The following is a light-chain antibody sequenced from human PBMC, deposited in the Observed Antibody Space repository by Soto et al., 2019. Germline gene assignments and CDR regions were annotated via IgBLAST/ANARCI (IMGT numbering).Light chain of an antibody. CDR1: QGISSY. J-gene: IGKJ2*02. CDR3: QQYTTYSRT. V-gene: IGKV1-8*01. CDR2: AAS. Sequence: AIRMTQSPSSLSASTGDRVTITCRASQGISSYLAWYQQKPGKAPKLLIYAASTLQSGVPSRFSGSGSGTEFTLTISSLQPDDFATYYCQQYTTYSRTFGQGTKVETK.